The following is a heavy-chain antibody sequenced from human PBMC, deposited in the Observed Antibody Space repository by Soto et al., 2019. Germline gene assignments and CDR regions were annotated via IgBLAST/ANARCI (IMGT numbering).Heavy chain of an antibody. V-gene: IGHV4-34*01. Sequence: PSETLSLTCAVYGGSFSGYYWSWIRQPPGKGLEWIGEINHSGSTNYNPSLKSRVTISVDTSKNQFSLKLSSVTAADTAVYYCARRYCSGGSCQSDYWGQGTLVTVS. J-gene: IGHJ4*02. CDR2: INHSGST. CDR1: GGSFSGYY. D-gene: IGHD2-15*01. CDR3: ARRYCSGGSCQSDY.